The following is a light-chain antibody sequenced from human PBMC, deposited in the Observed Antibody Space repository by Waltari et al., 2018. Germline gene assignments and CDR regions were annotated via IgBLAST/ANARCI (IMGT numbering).Light chain of an antibody. CDR3: SSYTTSSAPGV. CDR2: EVS. Sequence: QSALPQPASVSGSPGQSITISCSGTDSDVRAYEFVSWYQQHPCKAPHLIIYEVSNRPSGSSNRFSASKSGNTASLTISGLQAEDEADYYCSSYTTSSAPGVFGTGTRVTVL. CDR1: DSDVRAYEF. J-gene: IGLJ1*01. V-gene: IGLV2-14*01.